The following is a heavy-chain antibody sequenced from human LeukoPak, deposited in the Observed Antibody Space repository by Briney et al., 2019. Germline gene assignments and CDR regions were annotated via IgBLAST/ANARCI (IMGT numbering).Heavy chain of an antibody. Sequence: PSETLSLTWTVSGGSISSSSYYWGWIRQPPGKGLEWIGSIYYSGSTYYNPSLKSRVTISVDTSKNQFSLKLSSVTAADTAVYYCARQHSSGWYRRTFDYWGQGTLVTVSS. CDR1: GGSISSSSYY. J-gene: IGHJ4*02. CDR3: ARQHSSGWYRRTFDY. V-gene: IGHV4-39*01. D-gene: IGHD6-19*01. CDR2: IYYSGST.